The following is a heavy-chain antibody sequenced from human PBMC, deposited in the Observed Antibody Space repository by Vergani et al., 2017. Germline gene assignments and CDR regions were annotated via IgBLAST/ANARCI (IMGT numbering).Heavy chain of an antibody. V-gene: IGHV3-30-3*01. D-gene: IGHD3-10*01. Sequence: QVQLVESGGGVVQPGRSLRLSCAASGFTFSSYAMHWVRQAPGKGLEWVAVISYDGSNKYYADSVKGRFTISRDNSKNTLYLQMNSLRAEDTAVYYCARGCDGSGSRHWFDPWGQGTLVTVSS. CDR2: ISYDGSNK. CDR3: ARGCDGSGSRHWFDP. J-gene: IGHJ5*02. CDR1: GFTFSSYA.